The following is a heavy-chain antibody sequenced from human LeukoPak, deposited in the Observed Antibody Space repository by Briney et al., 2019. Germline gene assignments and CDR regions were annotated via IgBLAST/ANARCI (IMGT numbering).Heavy chain of an antibody. V-gene: IGHV1-46*01. D-gene: IGHD2-15*01. CDR1: GYTFTSYY. J-gene: IGHJ6*02. CDR3: ARGDIVVVVAVYGMDV. CDR2: INPSGGST. Sequence: GSVKVSCKASGYTFTSYYIYWVRQAPGQGLEWMGIINPSGGSTNYAQKFQGRVTMTRDTSTGTVHMELSSLRSDDTAVYYCARGDIVVVVAVYGMDVWGQGTTVTVSS.